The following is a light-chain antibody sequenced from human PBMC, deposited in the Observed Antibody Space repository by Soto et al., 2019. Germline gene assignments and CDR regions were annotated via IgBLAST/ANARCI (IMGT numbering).Light chain of an antibody. CDR3: QQSYRSPYT. V-gene: IGKV1-39*01. CDR1: QSINIY. CDR2: AAS. Sequence: IQLTQSPSSLSASVGDRVTLTCRASQSINIYLNWYQQKPGKAPTLLIYAASSLQSGVPSRFSSGGSRTDFTLTISSLQTEDFATYYCQQSYRSPYTFGQGTKLEI. J-gene: IGKJ2*01.